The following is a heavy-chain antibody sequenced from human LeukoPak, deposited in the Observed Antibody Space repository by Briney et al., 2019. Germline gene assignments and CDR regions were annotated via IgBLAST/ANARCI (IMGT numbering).Heavy chain of an antibody. V-gene: IGHV1-58*02. CDR3: AADLPGGAMFDP. CDR1: GFTLISST. CDR2: IVVGSGNT. D-gene: IGHD3-16*01. Sequence: TSVKVSCKASGFTLISSTIQWVRQARGQRLEWMGWIVVGSGNTNYVQNFQERVTITRDMSTSTAYMEVSSLRSEDTAVYYCAADLPGGAMFDPWGQGTLVTVSS. J-gene: IGHJ5*02.